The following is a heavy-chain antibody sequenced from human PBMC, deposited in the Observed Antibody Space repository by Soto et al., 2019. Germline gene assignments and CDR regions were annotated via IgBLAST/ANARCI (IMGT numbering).Heavy chain of an antibody. D-gene: IGHD2-15*01. CDR2: IIPIFGTA. V-gene: IGHV1-69*12. Sequence: QVQLVQSGAEVKKPGSSVKVSCKASGGTFSSYAISWVRQVPGQGLEWMGGIIPIFGTANYAQKFQGRVTITADESTSTADMELSSLRPEDTAVYYCAREVVVAATGWFDPWGQGTLVTVSS. CDR1: GGTFSSYA. J-gene: IGHJ5*02. CDR3: AREVVVAATGWFDP.